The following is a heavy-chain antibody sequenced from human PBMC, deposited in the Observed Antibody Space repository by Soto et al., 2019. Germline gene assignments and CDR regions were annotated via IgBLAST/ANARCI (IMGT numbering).Heavy chain of an antibody. CDR1: GDSFNDYY. D-gene: IGHD5-12*01. Sequence: VQLVQSGAEVRKPGASVKVSCKSSGDSFNDYYIHWVRQAPGQGLEWMGWINPYGGVTKYAQKLQGWVTMTRDTSIRTVYMELSRLRSDDTAIYYCARESGGATATLDYYYFYMDVWGKGTTVTVSS. CDR3: ARESGGATATLDYYYFYMDV. J-gene: IGHJ6*03. CDR2: INPYGGVT. V-gene: IGHV1-2*04.